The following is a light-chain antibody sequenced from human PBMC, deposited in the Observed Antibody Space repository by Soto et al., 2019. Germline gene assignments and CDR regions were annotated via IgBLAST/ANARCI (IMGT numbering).Light chain of an antibody. V-gene: IGKV3-20*01. Sequence: EVVLTQSPGTLSLSPGERATLSCRASQSISSSYLAWYQQKPGQTPRLLIYGASSRATSIPDRVSGSGSGKDFTLTVSILEPEDYAVYYCQQYGSSQWTFGQGTKVELK. CDR2: GAS. CDR1: QSISSSY. J-gene: IGKJ1*01. CDR3: QQYGSSQWT.